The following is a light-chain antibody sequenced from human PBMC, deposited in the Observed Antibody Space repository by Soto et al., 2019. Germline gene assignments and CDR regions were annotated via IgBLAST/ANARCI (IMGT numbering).Light chain of an antibody. J-gene: IGKJ2*01. CDR3: QQYNNWPYT. Sequence: EIAMPQSPATLSVSAGERGTLSCRASQSVSSNLAWYQQKPGQAPRLLIYAASARATGIPARFSGSGSGTDFTLTISSLQSEHFAVYYCQQYNNWPYTFGQGTKVDIK. CDR2: AAS. V-gene: IGKV3-15*01. CDR1: QSVSSN.